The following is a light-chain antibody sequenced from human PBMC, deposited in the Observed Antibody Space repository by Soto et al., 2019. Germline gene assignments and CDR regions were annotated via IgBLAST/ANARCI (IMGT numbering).Light chain of an antibody. J-gene: IGKJ1*01. Sequence: DIQMTQSPSCLSASVGDRFTSTCRASQSISSYLNWYQQKKGKAPKXXIYAASSLQSGVPSRFSGSGYGTDFNLTISSLQTEDFATYYCQQSYSTPRTFGQGTKVDIK. CDR2: AAS. V-gene: IGKV1-39*01. CDR3: QQSYSTPRT. CDR1: QSISSY.